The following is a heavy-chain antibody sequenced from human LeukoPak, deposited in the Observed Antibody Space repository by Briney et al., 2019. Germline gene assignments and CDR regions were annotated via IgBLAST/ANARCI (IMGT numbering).Heavy chain of an antibody. V-gene: IGHV1-8*03. CDR3: ARGRRRRDIVVVPATWPMGY. D-gene: IGHD2-2*01. J-gene: IGHJ4*02. CDR1: RYTFTSYD. Sequence: GASVKVSCKASRYTFTSYDINWVRQATGQGLEWMGWMKPNSGNTGYAQKFQGRVTITRNTSISTAYMELSSLRSEDTAVYYCARGRRRRDIVVVPATWPMGYWGQGTLVTVSS. CDR2: MKPNSGNT.